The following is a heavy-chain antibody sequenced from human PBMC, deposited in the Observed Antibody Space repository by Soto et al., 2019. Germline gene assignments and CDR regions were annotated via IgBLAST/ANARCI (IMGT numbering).Heavy chain of an antibody. Sequence: EVQLVESGGGLVQPGGSLRLDCAASGLTFSASYMSWVRQPPGKGLEWVAIINGDGRQQTYVDSVKGRFTISLDNVKNSLFLQMSRMRVEDTAVYYCARDPANGAMDYWGQGTLVTVSS. CDR1: GLTFSASY. J-gene: IGHJ4*02. CDR2: INGDGRQQ. V-gene: IGHV3-7*01. D-gene: IGHD4-17*01. CDR3: ARDPANGAMDY.